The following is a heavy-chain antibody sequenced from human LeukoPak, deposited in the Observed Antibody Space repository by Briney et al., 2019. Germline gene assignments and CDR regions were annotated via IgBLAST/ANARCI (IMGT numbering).Heavy chain of an antibody. CDR2: IYHSGST. CDR1: GGSISSGGYS. Sequence: ASQTLSLTRAVSGGSISSGGYSWSWIRQPPGKGLEWIGYIYHSGSTYYNPSLKSRVTISVDRSKNQFSLKLSSVTAADTAVYYCASFSSGWYFDYWGQGTLVTVSS. V-gene: IGHV4-30-2*01. J-gene: IGHJ4*02. CDR3: ASFSSGWYFDY. D-gene: IGHD6-19*01.